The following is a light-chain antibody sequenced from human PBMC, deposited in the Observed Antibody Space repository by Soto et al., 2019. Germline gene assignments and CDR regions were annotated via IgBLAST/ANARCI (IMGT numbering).Light chain of an antibody. J-gene: IGLJ3*02. CDR2: DVS. Sequence: QSALTQPASVSGSPGQSITISCTGTSSDVGGYNYVSWYQQHPGKAPKLMIYDVSNRPSGVSNRFSGSKSGNTASLTISGLQAEDEADYYCSSYAGIYTVFGGGTKVTVL. CDR1: SSDVGGYNY. V-gene: IGLV2-14*01. CDR3: SSYAGIYTV.